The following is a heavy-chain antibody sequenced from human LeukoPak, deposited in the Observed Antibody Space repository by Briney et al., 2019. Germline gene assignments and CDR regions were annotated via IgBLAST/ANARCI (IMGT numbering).Heavy chain of an antibody. CDR2: INPSGGT. J-gene: IGHJ4*02. CDR3: ARGDPSTGWQEENYFDY. V-gene: IGHV1-46*01. Sequence: ASVKVSCKASGYTFSIYNMHWVRQAPGQGLEWMGIINPSGGTSYAQKLQGRITMTRDTSTSTLYMELSSLRSEDTAVYYCARGDPSTGWQEENYFDYWGQGTLVTVSS. CDR1: GYTFSIYN. D-gene: IGHD1-14*01.